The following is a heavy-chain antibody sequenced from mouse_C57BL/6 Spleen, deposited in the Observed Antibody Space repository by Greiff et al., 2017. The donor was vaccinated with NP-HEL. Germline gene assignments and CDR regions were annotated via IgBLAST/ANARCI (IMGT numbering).Heavy chain of an antibody. V-gene: IGHV1-64*01. D-gene: IGHD2-2*01. Sequence: QVQLQQPGAELVKPGASVKLSCKASGYTFTSYWMHWVKQRPGQGLEWIGMIHPNSGSTNYNEKFKSKATLTVDKSSSTAYMQLSSLTSEDSAVYYCVYGYDSWFAYWGQGTLVTVSA. CDR2: IHPNSGST. CDR3: VYGYDSWFAY. CDR1: GYTFTSYW. J-gene: IGHJ3*01.